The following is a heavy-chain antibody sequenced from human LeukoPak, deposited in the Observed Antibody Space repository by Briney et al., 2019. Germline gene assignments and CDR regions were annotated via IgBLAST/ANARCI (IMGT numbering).Heavy chain of an antibody. CDR1: GGSISNYY. CDR2: IYYSGST. CDR3: ARGLNYYGSGSLDY. V-gene: IGHV4-59*01. D-gene: IGHD3-10*01. Sequence: SETLSLTCTVSGGSISNYYWSWIRQPPGKGLEWIGYIYYSGSTNYNPSLKSRVTISVDTSKNQSSLKLSSVTAADTAVYYCARGLNYYGSGSLDYWGQGTLVTVSS. J-gene: IGHJ4*02.